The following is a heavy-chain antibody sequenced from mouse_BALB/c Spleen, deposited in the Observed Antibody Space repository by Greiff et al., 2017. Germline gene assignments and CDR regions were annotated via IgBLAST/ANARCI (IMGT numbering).Heavy chain of an antibody. D-gene: IGHD1-1*01. CDR2: INPYNDGT. J-gene: IGHJ4*01. CDR1: GYTFTSYV. V-gene: IGHV1-14*01. CDR3: ARYYGSSYYAMDY. Sequence: EVKLVESGPELVKPGASVKMSCKASGYTFTSYVMHWVKQKPGQGLEWIGYINPYNDGTKYNEKFKGKATLTSDKSSSTAYMELSSLTSEDSAVYYCARYYGSSYYAMDYWGQGTSVTVSS.